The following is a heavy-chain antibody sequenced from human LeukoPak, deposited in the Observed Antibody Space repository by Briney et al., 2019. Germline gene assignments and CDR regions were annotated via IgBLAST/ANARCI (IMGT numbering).Heavy chain of an antibody. J-gene: IGHJ4*02. D-gene: IGHD3-10*01. CDR3: ARRSSRYYGSGSYRKYYFDY. CDR1: GGSISSYY. Sequence: SETLSLTCTVSGGSISSYYWSWIRQPAGKGLEWIGRIHTSGSTNYSPSLKSRVTISVDMSKNQFSLKLTSVTAADTAVYYCARRSSRYYGSGSYRKYYFDYWGQGTLVTVSS. CDR2: IHTSGST. V-gene: IGHV4-4*07.